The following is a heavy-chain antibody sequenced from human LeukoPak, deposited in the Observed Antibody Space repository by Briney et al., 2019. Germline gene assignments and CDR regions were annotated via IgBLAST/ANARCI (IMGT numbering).Heavy chain of an antibody. D-gene: IGHD1-7*01. V-gene: IGHV3-48*03. CDR2: ISSGGRTI. CDR3: ARKGLGGELGGFDS. CDR1: GFNFSSYE. Sequence: GGSLRLSCAASGFNFSSYEMNWVRQAPGKGLEWVSAISSGGRTIYYADSVKGRFTISRDNAKNSLYLQMNSLRVEDTALYHCARKGLGGELGGFDSWGQGTLVTVSS. J-gene: IGHJ4*02.